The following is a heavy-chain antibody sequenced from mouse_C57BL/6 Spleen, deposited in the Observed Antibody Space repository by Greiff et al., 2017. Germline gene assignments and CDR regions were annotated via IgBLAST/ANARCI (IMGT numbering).Heavy chain of an antibody. J-gene: IGHJ3*01. Sequence: EVQVVESGPELVKPGASVKISCKASGYTFTDYYMNWVKQSHGKSLEWIGDINPNNGGTSYNQKFKGKATLTVDKSSSTAYMELRSLTSEDSAVYYCANLLYDYRFAYWGQGTLGTVSA. CDR2: INPNNGGT. CDR1: GYTFTDYY. V-gene: IGHV1-26*01. D-gene: IGHD2-4*01. CDR3: ANLLYDYRFAY.